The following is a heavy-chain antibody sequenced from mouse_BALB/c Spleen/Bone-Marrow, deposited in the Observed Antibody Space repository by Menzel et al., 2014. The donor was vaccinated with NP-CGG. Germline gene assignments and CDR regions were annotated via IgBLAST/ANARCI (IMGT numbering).Heavy chain of an antibody. CDR2: ISSGGSYT. J-gene: IGHJ2*01. CDR1: GFTFSSYA. CDR3: ARQLLRYYFDY. Sequence: EVQRVESGGGLVKPGGSLKLSCAASGFTFSSYAMSWVRQTPEKRLEWVATISSGGSYTYYPDSVKGRFTISRGNAKNTLYLQMSSLRSEDTAMYYCARQLLRYYFDYWGQGTTLTVSS. V-gene: IGHV5-9-3*01. D-gene: IGHD1-1*01.